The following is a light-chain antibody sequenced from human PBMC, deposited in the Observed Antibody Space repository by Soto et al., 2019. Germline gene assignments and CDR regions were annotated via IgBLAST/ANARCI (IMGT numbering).Light chain of an antibody. Sequence: DIVMTQSPLSLPVTPGEPASISCRSSQSLLHSNGYNYLDWYLQKPGQSPQLLIYLGSNRASGVPDRCSGSGSGTDITLNISRVEAEDVGVYYCMQALQTWTFGQGTKVEIK. J-gene: IGKJ1*01. CDR1: QSLLHSNGYNY. V-gene: IGKV2-28*01. CDR2: LGS. CDR3: MQALQTWT.